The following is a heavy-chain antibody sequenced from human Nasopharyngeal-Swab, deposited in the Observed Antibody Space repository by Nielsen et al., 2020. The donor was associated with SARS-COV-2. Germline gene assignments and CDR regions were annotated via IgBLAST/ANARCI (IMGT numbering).Heavy chain of an antibody. Sequence: ASVKVSCKASGYSFRSYGINWVRQAPGQGLEWMGWISVYNADTNYAQKLQGRVSMTTDTSTSTAYMELRSLRSDDTAVYYCARQTIYSFGWFDSWGQGNLVTVSS. V-gene: IGHV1-18*01. CDR2: ISVYNADT. D-gene: IGHD3-3*01. J-gene: IGHJ5*01. CDR1: GYSFRSYG. CDR3: ARQTIYSFGWFDS.